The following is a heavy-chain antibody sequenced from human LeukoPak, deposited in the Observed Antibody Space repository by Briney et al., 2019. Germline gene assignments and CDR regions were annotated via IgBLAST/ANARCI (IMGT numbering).Heavy chain of an antibody. V-gene: IGHV4-59*01. J-gene: IGHJ4*02. CDR1: GGSFSGYY. Sequence: SETLSLTCAVYGGSFSGYYWSWIRQPPGKGLEWIGYIYYSGSTNYNPSLKSRVTISVGTSKNQFSLKLSSVTAADTAVYYCARANYYDFWSGYSSSYFDYWGQGTLVTVSS. CDR2: IYYSGST. D-gene: IGHD3-3*01. CDR3: ARANYYDFWSGYSSSYFDY.